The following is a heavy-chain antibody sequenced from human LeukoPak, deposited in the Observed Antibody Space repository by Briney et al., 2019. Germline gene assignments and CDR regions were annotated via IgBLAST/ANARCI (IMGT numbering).Heavy chain of an antibody. V-gene: IGHV3-48*04. CDR2: ISSSSPI. D-gene: IGHD6-13*01. CDR1: GFTFSSYS. CDR3: ARDAVGIYRTIDY. Sequence: GGSLRLSCAASGFTFSSYSMNWVRQAPGKGLEWVSYISSSSPIYYADSVNGRFTISRDNAKNSLYLQMSSLRAEDTAVYYCARDAVGIYRTIDYWGQGTLVTVSS. J-gene: IGHJ4*02.